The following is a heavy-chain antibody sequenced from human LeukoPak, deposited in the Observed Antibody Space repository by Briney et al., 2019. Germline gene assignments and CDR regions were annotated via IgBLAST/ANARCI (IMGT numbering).Heavy chain of an antibody. CDR1: GGSFSGYY. D-gene: IGHD3-3*01. CDR2: INHSGST. Sequence: SETLSLTCAVYGGSFSGYYWSWIRQPPGKGLEWIGEINHSGSTNYNPSLKSRVTTSVDTSKNQFSLKLSSVTAADTAVYYCARGKNFWSGYFDYWGQGTLVTVSS. V-gene: IGHV4-34*01. CDR3: ARGKNFWSGYFDY. J-gene: IGHJ4*02.